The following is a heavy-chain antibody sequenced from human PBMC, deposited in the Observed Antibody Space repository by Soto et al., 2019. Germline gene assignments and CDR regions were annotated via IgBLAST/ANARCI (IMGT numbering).Heavy chain of an antibody. J-gene: IGHJ4*02. D-gene: IGHD3-22*01. Sequence: SETLSLTCTVSGGSISSTSSYWSWIRQPPGKGLEWIGNIYYSGSTYYNPSLRSRFTISVDTSKNQFSLKLTSVIAADTAVYYCARGINMIVVVTPDYWGQGTLVTVS. V-gene: IGHV4-39*01. CDR3: ARGINMIVVVTPDY. CDR1: GGSISSTSSY. CDR2: IYYSGST.